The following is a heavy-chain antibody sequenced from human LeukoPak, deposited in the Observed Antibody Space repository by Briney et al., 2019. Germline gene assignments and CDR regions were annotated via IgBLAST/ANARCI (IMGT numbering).Heavy chain of an antibody. CDR3: ARGGYGDYHDAFDI. J-gene: IGHJ3*02. D-gene: IGHD4-17*01. Sequence: SETLSLTCTVSGGSISSYYWSWIRQPPGKGLEWIGYIYYSGSTNYNPSLKSRVTISVDTSKNQFSLKLSSVTAADTAVYYCARGGYGDYHDAFDIWGQGTMVTVSS. CDR2: IYYSGST. V-gene: IGHV4-59*01. CDR1: GGSISSYY.